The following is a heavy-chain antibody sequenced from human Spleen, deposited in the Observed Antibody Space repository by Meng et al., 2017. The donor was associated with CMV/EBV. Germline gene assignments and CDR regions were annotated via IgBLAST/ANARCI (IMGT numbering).Heavy chain of an antibody. CDR2: ISGSGGST. CDR3: AKDSSGWHKDY. CDR1: GFTFSNYA. Sequence: SWAASGFTFSNYAMSWVRQAPGRGLEWVSTISGSGGSTYYADSVKGRFTISRDNSKNTLYLQMNGLRAEDTAVYYCAKDSSGWHKDYWGQGALVTVSS. V-gene: IGHV3-23*01. D-gene: IGHD6-19*01. J-gene: IGHJ4*02.